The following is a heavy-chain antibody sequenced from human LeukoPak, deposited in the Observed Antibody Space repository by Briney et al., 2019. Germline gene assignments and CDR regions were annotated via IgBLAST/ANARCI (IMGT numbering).Heavy chain of an antibody. Sequence: SETLSLTCAVYGGSFSGYYWSWIRQPPGKGLEWIGEINHSGSTNYNPSLKSRVTISVDTSKNQFSLKLSSVTAADTAVYYCAREDSSGYYEYYFDYWGQGTLVTVSS. CDR1: GGSFSGYY. J-gene: IGHJ4*02. CDR2: INHSGST. CDR3: AREDSSGYYEYYFDY. D-gene: IGHD3-22*01. V-gene: IGHV4-34*01.